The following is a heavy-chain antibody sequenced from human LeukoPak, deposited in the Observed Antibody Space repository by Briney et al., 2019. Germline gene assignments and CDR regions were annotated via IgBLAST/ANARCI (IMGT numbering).Heavy chain of an antibody. V-gene: IGHV3-66*02. J-gene: IGHJ4*02. CDR1: GVTVSSNY. CDR2: IYSGGST. CDR3: ARYSKGVMP. D-gene: IGHD3-16*01. Sequence: PGGSLRLSCAASGVTVSSNYMSWVRQAPGKGLEWVSVIYSGGSTYYVDSVKGRFTISGDNSRNTLYLQMNGLRVEDTAVYYCARYSKGVMPWGQGTLVTVSS.